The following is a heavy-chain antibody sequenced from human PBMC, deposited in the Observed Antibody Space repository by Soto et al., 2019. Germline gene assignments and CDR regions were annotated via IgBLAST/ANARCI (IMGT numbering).Heavy chain of an antibody. J-gene: IGHJ4*02. CDR1: GITVSSNY. CDR3: ATVYSEGFFGY. CDR2: MYRCGST. D-gene: IGHD1-26*01. Sequence: EVQLVETGGGLIQPGGSLRLSCAASGITVSSNYMSWVPQAPGKGLEWVSIMYRCGSTYYAHSVKSRFTISRDNSKNTLDLQVNSVRVGDTAVYYCATVYSEGFFGYWGRGTLVTVSS. V-gene: IGHV3-53*02.